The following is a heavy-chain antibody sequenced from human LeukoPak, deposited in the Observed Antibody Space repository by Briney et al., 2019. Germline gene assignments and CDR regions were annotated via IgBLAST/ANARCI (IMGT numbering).Heavy chain of an antibody. Sequence: ASVKVSCKASGYTFTSYGISWVRQAPGQGLEWMGWISAYNGNTNYAQKLQGRVTMTTDTSTSTAYMELRSLRSDDTAVYYCARATPDLYDFWSERAFDIWGQGTMVTVSS. CDR3: ARATPDLYDFWSERAFDI. CDR2: ISAYNGNT. D-gene: IGHD3-3*01. CDR1: GYTFTSYG. V-gene: IGHV1-18*01. J-gene: IGHJ3*02.